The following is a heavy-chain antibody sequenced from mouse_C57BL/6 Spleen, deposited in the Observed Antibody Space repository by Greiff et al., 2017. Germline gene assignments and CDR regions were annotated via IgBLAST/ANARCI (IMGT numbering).Heavy chain of an antibody. Sequence: EVKLMESGGGLVKPGGSLKLSCAASGFTFSSYAMSWVRQTPEKRLEWVATISAGGSYTYYPDNVKGRFTISRDNAKNNLYLQMSHLKSEDTAMYYCARDGTGDYFDYWGQGTTLTVSS. D-gene: IGHD4-1*01. V-gene: IGHV5-4*01. CDR3: ARDGTGDYFDY. CDR2: ISAGGSYT. CDR1: GFTFSSYA. J-gene: IGHJ2*01.